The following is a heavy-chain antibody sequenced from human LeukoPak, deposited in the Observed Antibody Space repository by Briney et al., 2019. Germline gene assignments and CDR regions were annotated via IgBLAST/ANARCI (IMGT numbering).Heavy chain of an antibody. CDR2: IRASGETT. D-gene: IGHD3-22*01. J-gene: IGHJ4*02. V-gene: IGHV3-23*01. CDR3: RFYTSGSDY. CDR1: GFTFSSYA. Sequence: GGSLRLSCAASGFTFSSYAMSWVRQAPGKGLEWVSGIRASGETTYYVDSVKGRFIVSRDNSKNTLYLQMNSLRVEDTALYYCRFYTSGSDYWGQGTLVTVSS.